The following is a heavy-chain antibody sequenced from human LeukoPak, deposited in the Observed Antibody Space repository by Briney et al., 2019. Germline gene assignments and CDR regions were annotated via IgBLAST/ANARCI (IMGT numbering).Heavy chain of an antibody. D-gene: IGHD3-22*01. CDR1: GYIFTSYV. CDR2: INAGNGNT. Sequence: GASVKVSCKASGYIFTSYVMHWVRQAPGQRLEWMGWINAGNGNTKYSQKFQGRVTITRDTSASTAYMELSSLRSEDTAVYYCARDSSGYPRYYGMDVWGQGTTVTVSS. V-gene: IGHV1-3*01. J-gene: IGHJ6*02. CDR3: ARDSSGYPRYYGMDV.